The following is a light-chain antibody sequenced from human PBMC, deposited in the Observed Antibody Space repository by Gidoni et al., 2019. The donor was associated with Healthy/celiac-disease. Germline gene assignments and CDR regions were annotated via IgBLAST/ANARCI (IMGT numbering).Light chain of an antibody. CDR3: MQALQPS. V-gene: IGKV2-28*01. CDR2: LGS. J-gene: IGKJ5*01. Sequence: EMVMTQSPLSLPVTPGEPASISCRSSQSLLHSNGYNYLDWYLQKPGQSPQLLIYLGSNRASGVPDRFSGSGSGTDFTLKISRVEAEDVGVYYCMQALQPSFGQXTRLEIK. CDR1: QSLLHSNGYNY.